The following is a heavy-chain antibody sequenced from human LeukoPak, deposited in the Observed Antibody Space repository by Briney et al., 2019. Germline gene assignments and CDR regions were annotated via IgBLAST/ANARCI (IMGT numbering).Heavy chain of an antibody. V-gene: IGHV3-21*01. D-gene: IGHD6-19*01. CDR3: ARDFPGIAVAGTGPEYFDY. CDR2: ISSSSSYI. Sequence: GGSLRLSCAASGFTFSSYSMNWVRQAPGKGLEWVSSISSSSSYIYYADSVKGRFAISRDNAKNSLYLQMNSLRAEDTAVYYSARDFPGIAVAGTGPEYFDYWGQGTLVTVSS. CDR1: GFTFSSYS. J-gene: IGHJ4*02.